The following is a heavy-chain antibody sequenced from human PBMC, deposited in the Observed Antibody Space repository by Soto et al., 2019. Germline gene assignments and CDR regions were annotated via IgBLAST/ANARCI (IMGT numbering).Heavy chain of an antibody. CDR3: ARDHSEGYDILTGYRGFDP. Sequence: PSVKVSCKASGYTFTSYAMHWVRQAPGQRLEWMGWINAGNGNTKYSQKFQGRVTITRDTSASTAYMELSSLRSEDTAVYYCARDHSEGYDILTGYRGFDPWGQGTLVTVSS. J-gene: IGHJ5*02. D-gene: IGHD3-9*01. CDR1: GYTFTSYA. CDR2: INAGNGNT. V-gene: IGHV1-3*01.